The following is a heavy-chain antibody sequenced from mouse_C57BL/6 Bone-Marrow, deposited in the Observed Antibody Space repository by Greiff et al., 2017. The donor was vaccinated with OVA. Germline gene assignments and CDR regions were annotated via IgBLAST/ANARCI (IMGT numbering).Heavy chain of an antibody. CDR1: GFTFTDYY. CDR3: ARYPPIYYYGSSYVVDY. V-gene: IGHV7-3*01. D-gene: IGHD1-1*01. Sequence: EVQGVESGGGLVQPGGSLSLSCAASGFTFTDYYMSWVRQPPGKALEWLGFIRNKANGYTTEYSASVKGRFTISRDNSRSILYLQMNALRAEDSATYYCARYPPIYYYGSSYVVDYWGQGTSVTVSS. CDR2: IRNKANGYTT. J-gene: IGHJ4*01.